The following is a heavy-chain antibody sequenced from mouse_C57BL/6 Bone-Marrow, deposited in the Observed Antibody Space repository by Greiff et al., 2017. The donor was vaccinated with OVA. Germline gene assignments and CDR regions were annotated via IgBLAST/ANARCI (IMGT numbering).Heavy chain of an antibody. V-gene: IGHV5-9-1*02. D-gene: IGHD1-1*01. Sequence: EVKLQESGEGLVKPGGSLKLSCAASGFTFSSYAMSWVRQTPEKRLEWVAYISSGGDYIYYADTVKGRFTISRDNARNTLYLQMSSLKSEDTAMYYCTRGGEIYYYGSSPWYFDVWGTGTTVTVSS. J-gene: IGHJ1*03. CDR1: GFTFSSYA. CDR3: TRGGEIYYYGSSPWYFDV. CDR2: ISSGGDYI.